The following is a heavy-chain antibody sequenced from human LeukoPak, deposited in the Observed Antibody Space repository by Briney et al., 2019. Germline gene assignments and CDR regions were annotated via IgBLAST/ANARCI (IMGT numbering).Heavy chain of an antibody. CDR3: ARAHLRDGYID. V-gene: IGHV3-53*01. J-gene: IGHJ4*02. Sequence: GGSQRLSCAASGFTVSSNYMSWVRQAPGKELEWVSVIYSGGSTYYADSVKGRFTISRDNSKNTLYLQMNSLRAEDTAVYYCARAHLRDGYIDWGQGTLVTVSS. CDR1: GFTVSSNY. CDR2: IYSGGST. D-gene: IGHD5-24*01.